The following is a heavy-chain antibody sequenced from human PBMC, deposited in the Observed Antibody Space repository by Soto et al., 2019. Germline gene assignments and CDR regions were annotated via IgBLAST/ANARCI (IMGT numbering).Heavy chain of an antibody. CDR1: GFTVSSNY. Sequence: GGSPRLSCAASGFTVSSNYMSWVRQAPGKGLEWVSLIYSDGSTYYADSVKGRFTISRDNSKNTLYLQMNSLRAEDTAVYYCAKGLAYCGGDCYSHFDLWGRGTLVTVS. CDR2: IYSDGST. CDR3: AKGLAYCGGDCYSHFDL. J-gene: IGHJ2*01. V-gene: IGHV3-53*05. D-gene: IGHD2-21*02.